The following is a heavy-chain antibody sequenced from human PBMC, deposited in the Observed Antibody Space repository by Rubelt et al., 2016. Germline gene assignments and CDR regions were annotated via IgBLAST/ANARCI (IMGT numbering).Heavy chain of an antibody. CDR1: GIAFDSYY. CDR3: ARGRGWISDD. CDR2: LAKDGSAK. J-gene: IGHJ4*02. D-gene: IGHD6-19*01. Sequence: EVQLVESGGGLVQPGGSLRLSCVAPGIAFDSYYMKWLRQAPGRGLEGVAKLAKDGSAKHYVGSLMGRFTISRDNARNSLFLQMNSLRVEDTAVYFCARGRGWISDDWGQGTLVIVSS. V-gene: IGHV3-7*03.